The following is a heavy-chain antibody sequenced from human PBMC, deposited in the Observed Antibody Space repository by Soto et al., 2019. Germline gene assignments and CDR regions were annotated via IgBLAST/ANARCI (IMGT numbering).Heavy chain of an antibody. J-gene: IGHJ3*02. V-gene: IGHV3-15*01. CDR3: TTATTRNQGDAFDI. D-gene: IGHD1-1*01. CDR2: IKSKTDGGTT. CDR1: GFTFSNAW. Sequence: EVQLVESGGGLVKPGGSLRLSCAASGFTFSNAWMSWVRQAPGKGLEWVGRIKSKTDGGTTDYAAPVKGRFTISRDDSKNTLYLQMNSLKTEDTAVYYCTTATTRNQGDAFDIWGQGTMVTVSS.